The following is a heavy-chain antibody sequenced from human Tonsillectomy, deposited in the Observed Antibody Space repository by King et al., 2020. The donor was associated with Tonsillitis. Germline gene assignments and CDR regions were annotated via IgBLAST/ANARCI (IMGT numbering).Heavy chain of an antibody. CDR2: ISSSSSYI. CDR3: ARARVAAIFGYYYGMDV. V-gene: IGHV3-21*01. CDR1: GFTFSSYI. J-gene: IGHJ6*02. Sequence: QLVQSGGGLVKPGGSLRLSCAASGFTFSSYIMNWVRQAPGKGLEWVSSISSSSSYIYYADSVKHRFTITRDNAKNSLYLQMNSLRAEATAVYYCARARVAAIFGYYYGMDVWGRGTTVTVSS. D-gene: IGHD2-21*02.